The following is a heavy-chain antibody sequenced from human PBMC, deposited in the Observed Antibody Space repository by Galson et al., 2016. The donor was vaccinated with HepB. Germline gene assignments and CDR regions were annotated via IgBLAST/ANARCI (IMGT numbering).Heavy chain of an antibody. V-gene: IGHV3-23*01. CDR2: ITGNGGTT. J-gene: IGHJ4*02. CDR1: GFTFSTYA. Sequence: SLRLSCAASGFTFSTYAMSWVRQAPGKGPEWVSVITGNGGTTYYTDSVKGRFTISRDNFKSTLYLHMNSLGVDDTAVYYCAKRDYSDSDGYLPLFESWGQGTLVTVSS. D-gene: IGHD3-22*01. CDR3: AKRDYSDSDGYLPLFES.